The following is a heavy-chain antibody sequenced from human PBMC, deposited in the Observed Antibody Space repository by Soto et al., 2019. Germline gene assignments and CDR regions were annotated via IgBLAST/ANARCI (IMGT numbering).Heavy chain of an antibody. V-gene: IGHV5-51*01. D-gene: IGHD3-3*01. CDR1: GYSFTSYW. J-gene: IGHJ6*02. Sequence: PGESLKISCKGSGYSFTSYWIGWVRQMPGKGLEWMGIIYPGDSDTRYSPSFQGQVTISADKSISTAYLQWSSLKASYTAMYYCARQRYDFWSGYLFYYYGMDVWGQGTTVTVSS. CDR3: ARQRYDFWSGYLFYYYGMDV. CDR2: IYPGDSDT.